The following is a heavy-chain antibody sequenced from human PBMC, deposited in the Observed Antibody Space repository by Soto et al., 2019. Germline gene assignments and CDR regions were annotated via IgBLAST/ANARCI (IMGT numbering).Heavy chain of an antibody. D-gene: IGHD6-13*01. J-gene: IGHJ4*02. CDR3: ARVKTGSAAGIGSPADY. CDR2: ISSASSYT. V-gene: IGHV3-21*02. CDR1: GFTFNSYS. Sequence: EVQLVESGGGLVKPGGSLRLSCAASGFTFNSYSMKWVRQAPGKGLEWVSSISSASSYTYYADSVKGRFTSSRDNAENSLFLQMNSLRAEDTAMYYCARVKTGSAAGIGSPADYWGQGTLVTVSS.